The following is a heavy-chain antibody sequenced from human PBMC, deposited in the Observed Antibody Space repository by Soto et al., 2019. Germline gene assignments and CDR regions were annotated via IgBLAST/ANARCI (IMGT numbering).Heavy chain of an antibody. V-gene: IGHV1-3*01. CDR3: ARGPGYSYGDY. Sequence: GVSVKVSCKASGYTFTSYAMHWVRQAPGQRLEWMGWINAGNGNTKYSQKFQGRVTITRDTSASTAYMELSSLRSEDTAVYYCARGPGYSYGDYWGQGTLVTVSS. CDR1: GYTFTSYA. J-gene: IGHJ4*02. D-gene: IGHD5-18*01. CDR2: INAGNGNT.